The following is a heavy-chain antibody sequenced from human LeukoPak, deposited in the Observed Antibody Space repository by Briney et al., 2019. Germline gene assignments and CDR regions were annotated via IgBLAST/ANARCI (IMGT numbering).Heavy chain of an antibody. CDR2: IYYSGST. CDR1: GGSISSYY. D-gene: IGHD6-6*01. J-gene: IGHJ4*02. Sequence: SETLSLTCTVSGGSISSYYWSWIRQPPGKGLEWIGNIYYSGSTNYNPSLKSRVTISVDTSKNQFSLKLSSVTAADTAVYYCARGSPEYQLGLTFDYWGQGTLVTVSS. V-gene: IGHV4-59*08. CDR3: ARGSPEYQLGLTFDY.